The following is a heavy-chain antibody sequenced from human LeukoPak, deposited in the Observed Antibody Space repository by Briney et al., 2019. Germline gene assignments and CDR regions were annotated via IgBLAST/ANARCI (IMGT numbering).Heavy chain of an antibody. CDR2: IQYNGGSK. V-gene: IGHV3-30*02. CDR1: GFTFSSYG. CDR3: APRGIAVAGPFDY. D-gene: IGHD6-19*01. J-gene: IGHJ4*02. Sequence: PGGSLRLSCAAPGFTFSSYGMHWVRQAPGKGLEGVAFIQYNGGSKYYADSVKGRFTISRDNSKNTLYLQMNSLGTEDTAVYYCAPRGIAVAGPFDYWGQGTLVTVSS.